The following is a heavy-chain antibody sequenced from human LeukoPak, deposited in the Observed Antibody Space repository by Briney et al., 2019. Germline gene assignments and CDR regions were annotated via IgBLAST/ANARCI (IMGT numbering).Heavy chain of an antibody. J-gene: IGHJ4*02. CDR2: IYYSGST. CDR3: ARGGMYYDILTGYYNVWYFDY. CDR1: GGSISSYY. V-gene: IGHV4-59*01. D-gene: IGHD3-9*01. Sequence: SETLSLTCTVSGGSISSYYWSWNRQPPGKGLEWIGYIYYSGSTNYNPSLKSRVTISVDTSKNQFSLKLSSVTAADTAVYYCARGGMYYDILTGYYNVWYFDYWGQGTLVTVSS.